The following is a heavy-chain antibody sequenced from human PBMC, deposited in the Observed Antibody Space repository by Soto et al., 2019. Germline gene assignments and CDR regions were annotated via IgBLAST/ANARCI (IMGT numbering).Heavy chain of an antibody. CDR3: ARVTQSRELGYAFDI. J-gene: IGHJ3*02. Sequence: GGSLRLSCAASGFTFSSYSMNWVRQAPGKGLEWVSSISSSSSYIYYADSVKGRFTISRDNAKNSLYLQMNSLRAEDTAVYYCARVTQSRELGYAFDIWGQGTMVTVSS. D-gene: IGHD6-6*01. CDR1: GFTFSSYS. V-gene: IGHV3-21*01. CDR2: ISSSSSYI.